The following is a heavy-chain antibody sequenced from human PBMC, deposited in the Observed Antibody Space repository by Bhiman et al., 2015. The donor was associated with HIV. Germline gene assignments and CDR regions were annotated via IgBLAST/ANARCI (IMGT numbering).Heavy chain of an antibody. Sequence: EVQLVESGGGLVQPGRSLRLSCAASGFTFDDYAMHWVRQAPGKGLEWVSGISWNSGSIGYADSVKGRFTISRDNAKNSLYLQMNSLRAEDTALYYCANTIYYDNSIWGGAFDIWGQGTMVAVSS. J-gene: IGHJ3*02. D-gene: IGHD3-22*01. V-gene: IGHV3-9*01. CDR3: ANTIYYDNSIWGGAFDI. CDR1: GFTFDDYA. CDR2: ISWNSGSI.